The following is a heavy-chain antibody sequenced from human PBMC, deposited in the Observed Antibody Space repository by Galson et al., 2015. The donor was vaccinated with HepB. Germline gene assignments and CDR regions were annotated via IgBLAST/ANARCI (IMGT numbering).Heavy chain of an antibody. CDR2: ISADGGGT. J-gene: IGHJ4*02. D-gene: IGHD1-26*01. CDR1: GFTFNTYD. Sequence: SLRLSCAASGFTFNTYDMNWVRQAPGKGLEWVSTISADGGGTYYADSVKGRFTISRDNSKNTLYLRLTSLRAEDTAVYYCANGGRPDYWGQGTLVTVSS. V-gene: IGHV3-23*01. CDR3: ANGGRPDY.